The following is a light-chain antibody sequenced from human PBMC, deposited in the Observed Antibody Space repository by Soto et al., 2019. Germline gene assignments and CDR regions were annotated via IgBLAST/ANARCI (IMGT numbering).Light chain of an antibody. CDR2: EVS. V-gene: IGLV2-14*01. CDR1: NNDIGGYNY. CDR3: SSYRASSTDV. J-gene: IGLJ1*01. Sequence: QSALTQPASVSGSPGQSITISCTGTNNDIGGYNYVSWYQQHPGKPPKLVIYEVSNRPSGVSNRFSGSKSGNTASLTISGLQAEDESDYSCSSYRASSTDVFGTGTKLTVL.